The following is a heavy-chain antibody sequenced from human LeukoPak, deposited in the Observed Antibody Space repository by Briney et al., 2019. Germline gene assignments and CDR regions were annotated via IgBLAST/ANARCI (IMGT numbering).Heavy chain of an antibody. V-gene: IGHV3-23*01. CDR3: AKWGGYCSGGSCYLYYYGMDV. Sequence: GSLRLSCAASGFTFSSYAMSWVRQAPGKGLEWVSAISGSGGSAYYADSVKGRFTISRDNSKNTLYLQMNSLRAEDTAVYYCAKWGGYCSGGSCYLYYYGMDVWGQGTTVTVSS. D-gene: IGHD2-15*01. CDR2: ISGSGGSA. J-gene: IGHJ6*02. CDR1: GFTFSSYA.